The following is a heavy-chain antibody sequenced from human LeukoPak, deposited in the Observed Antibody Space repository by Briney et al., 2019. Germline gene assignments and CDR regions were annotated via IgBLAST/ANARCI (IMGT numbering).Heavy chain of an antibody. D-gene: IGHD3-3*01. CDR1: GGSISSGGYY. Sequence: SQTLSLTCTVSGGSISSGGYYWSWIRQPPGKGLEWIGYIYHSGSTYYNPSLKSRVTISVDRSKNQFSLKLSSVTAADTAVYYCARGPSHDYDFWSGYYTGAFDIWGQGTMVTVSS. CDR3: ARGPSHDYDFWSGYYTGAFDI. J-gene: IGHJ3*02. CDR2: IYHSGST. V-gene: IGHV4-30-2*01.